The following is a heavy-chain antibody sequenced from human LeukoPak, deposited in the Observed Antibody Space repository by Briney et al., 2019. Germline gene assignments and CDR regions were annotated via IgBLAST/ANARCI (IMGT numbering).Heavy chain of an antibody. D-gene: IGHD3-16*01. Sequence: GGSLRLSCAASEFTFSSYSMNWVRQAPGKGLEWVASINHNGNVNYYVDSVKGRFTISRDNAKNSLYLQMSNLRAEDTAVYFCARGGGLDVWGQGATVTVSS. CDR1: EFTFSSYS. J-gene: IGHJ6*02. CDR2: INHNGNVN. CDR3: ARGGGLDV. V-gene: IGHV3-7*03.